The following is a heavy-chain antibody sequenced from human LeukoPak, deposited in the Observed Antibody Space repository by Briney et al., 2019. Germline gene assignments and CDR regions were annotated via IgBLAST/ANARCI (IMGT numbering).Heavy chain of an antibody. CDR2: IYTSGST. Sequence: SETLSLTCTVSGGSISIYYWSWIRQPAGKGLEWIGHIYTSGSTNYNPSLKSRVTMSVDTSKNQFSLKLSSVTAADTAVYYCARVSSRRLPPSYSYDRRNYFDYWGQGTLVTVSS. V-gene: IGHV4-4*07. J-gene: IGHJ4*02. CDR3: ARVSSRRLPPSYSYDRRNYFDY. D-gene: IGHD3-22*01. CDR1: GGSISIYY.